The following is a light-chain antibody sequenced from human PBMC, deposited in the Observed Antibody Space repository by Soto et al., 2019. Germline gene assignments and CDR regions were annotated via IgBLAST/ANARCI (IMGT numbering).Light chain of an antibody. J-gene: IGKJ4*01. CDR2: DVY. CDR3: QHYDHLPPLN. Sequence: DILMIQSPSSLSASVGDRVTITCQASQDIKNYLNWYQQKPGKAPKHLIYDVYNVETGVPSRFSGSGSGKHFSLTLRSLQPEDVATYYCQHYDHLPPLNFGGWTRVQIK. CDR1: QDIKNY. V-gene: IGKV1-33*01.